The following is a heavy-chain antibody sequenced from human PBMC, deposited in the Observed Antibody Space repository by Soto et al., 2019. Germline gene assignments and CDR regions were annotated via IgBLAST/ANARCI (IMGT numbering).Heavy chain of an antibody. J-gene: IGHJ5*02. CDR1: GYTFTSYA. V-gene: IGHV1-3*01. Sequence: XSLKVSCKASGYTFTSYAMHWVRQAPGQRLEWMGWINAGNGNTKYSQKFQGRVTITRDTSASTAYMELSSLRSEDTAVYYCARFYDSSGYYSGFDPWGQGTLVTVSS. CDR3: ARFYDSSGYYSGFDP. CDR2: INAGNGNT. D-gene: IGHD3-22*01.